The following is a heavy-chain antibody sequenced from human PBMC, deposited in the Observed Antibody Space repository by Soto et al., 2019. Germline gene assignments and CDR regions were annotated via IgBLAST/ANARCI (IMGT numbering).Heavy chain of an antibody. CDR3: ARDSGFPDFGVITHALDI. D-gene: IGHD3-3*01. CDR1: GFTFRDYA. V-gene: IGHV3-23*01. Sequence: EVEVLKSGGGLGQPGGSLRLSCAAAGFTFRDYAMSWVRQAPGKGLEWVSTLTGSLNSAFYADYVKGRFTISRDNSDNILYLQMNILRDEDTAVYYCARDSGFPDFGVITHALDIWGQGTLVTVSS. J-gene: IGHJ3*02. CDR2: LTGSLNSA.